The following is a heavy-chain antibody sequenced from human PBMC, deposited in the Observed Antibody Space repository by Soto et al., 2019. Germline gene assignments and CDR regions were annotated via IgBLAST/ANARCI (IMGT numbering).Heavy chain of an antibody. CDR3: ARAPWFYGSGSTPLDY. D-gene: IGHD3-10*01. V-gene: IGHV4-34*01. J-gene: IGHJ4*02. CDR2: INHSGST. CDR1: GGSFSGYY. Sequence: SETLSLTCAVYGGSFSGYYWSWIRQPPGKGLEWIGEINHSGSTNYNPSLKSRVTISVDTSKNQFSLKLSSVTAADTAVYYCARAPWFYGSGSTPLDYWGQGTLVTVSS.